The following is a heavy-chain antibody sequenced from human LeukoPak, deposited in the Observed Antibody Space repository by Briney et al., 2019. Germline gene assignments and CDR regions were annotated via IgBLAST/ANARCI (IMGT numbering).Heavy chain of an antibody. D-gene: IGHD5-24*01. CDR2: IIPMFGTA. CDR1: GGTFSRYA. J-gene: IGHJ4*02. CDR3: ARGVEMATITGGGFDY. V-gene: IGHV1-69*05. Sequence: SVKVSCKASGGTFSRYAISWVRQAPGQGLEWMGGIIPMFGTANYAQKFQVRVTITTDESTSTAYMELSSLRSEDTAVYYRARGVEMATITGGGFDYWGQGTLVTVSS.